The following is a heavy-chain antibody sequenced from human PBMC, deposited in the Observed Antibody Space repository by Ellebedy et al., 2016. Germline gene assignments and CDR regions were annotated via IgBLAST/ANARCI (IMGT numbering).Heavy chain of an antibody. J-gene: IGHJ6*02. CDR2: ISYSGST. D-gene: IGHD2-2*01. Sequence: SETLSLTCAVSGGSITSHSWSWIRQSPGKGLEWLGFISYSGSTKYNSSLKSRVTMSLDTSKNQFPLKLTSVTAADTAVYFCARLRVPAAINYYGMDVWGQGTTVTVSS. V-gene: IGHV4-59*08. CDR1: GGSITSHS. CDR3: ARLRVPAAINYYGMDV.